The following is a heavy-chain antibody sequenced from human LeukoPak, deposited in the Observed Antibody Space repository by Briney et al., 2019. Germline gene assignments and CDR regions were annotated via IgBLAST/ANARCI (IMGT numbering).Heavy chain of an antibody. Sequence: SETLCLTCAVCGGSFSGYSWSWVRQPAGKGLEWIGRIYTSGSTNYNPSLKSRVTISLDTSKNQFSLKLSSVTAADTAVYYCARAPDYFYYYYMDVWGKGTTVTISS. CDR1: GGSFSGYS. J-gene: IGHJ6*03. CDR2: IYTSGST. CDR3: ARAPDYFYYYYMDV. V-gene: IGHV4-4*07.